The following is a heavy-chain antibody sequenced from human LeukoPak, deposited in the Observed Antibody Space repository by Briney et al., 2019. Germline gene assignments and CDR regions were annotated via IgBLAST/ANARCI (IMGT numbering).Heavy chain of an antibody. CDR1: GFTFDDYA. CDR2: INWNSDSI. D-gene: IGHD4-17*01. J-gene: IGHJ4*02. CDR3: ARDIDNGDYVVY. Sequence: GGSLRLSCAVSGFTFDDYAMHWVRQVPGKGLEWVSGINWNSDSIGYADSVEGRFTTSRDNAKNSLYLQMNSLRAEDTAVYYCARDIDNGDYVVYWGQGTLVTVSS. V-gene: IGHV3-9*01.